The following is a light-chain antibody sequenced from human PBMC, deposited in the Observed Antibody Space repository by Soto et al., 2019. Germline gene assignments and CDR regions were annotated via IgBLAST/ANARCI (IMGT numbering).Light chain of an antibody. CDR2: SNN. V-gene: IGLV1-44*01. Sequence: QSVLTQAPSASGTPGQRFTISCSGSTSNIGTNTVSWYQQLPGTAPKLLIYSNNQRPSGVPDRFSGSKSGTSASLAISGLQSEDEADYYCAAWDDSLNANWVFGGGTKLTVL. CDR3: AAWDDSLNANWV. CDR1: TSNIGTNT. J-gene: IGLJ3*02.